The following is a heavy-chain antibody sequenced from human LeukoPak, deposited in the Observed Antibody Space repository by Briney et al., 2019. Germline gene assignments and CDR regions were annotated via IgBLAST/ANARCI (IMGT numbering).Heavy chain of an antibody. CDR3: ARGPPRTYSSSWAEYFQH. CDR2: IIPIFGTA. D-gene: IGHD6-13*01. Sequence: SVKVSCKASGGTFSSYAISWVRQAPGQGLEWMGGIIPIFGTANYAQKFQGRVTMTRDTSTSTVYMELSSLRSEDTAVYYCARGPPRTYSSSWAEYFQHWGQGTLVTVSS. CDR1: GGTFSSYA. J-gene: IGHJ1*01. V-gene: IGHV1-69*05.